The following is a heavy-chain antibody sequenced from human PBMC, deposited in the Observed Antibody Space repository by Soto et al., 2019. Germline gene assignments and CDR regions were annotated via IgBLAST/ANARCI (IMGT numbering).Heavy chain of an antibody. V-gene: IGHV1-69*02. CDR3: ASDGGNSAAFDY. J-gene: IGHJ4*02. D-gene: IGHD2-21*02. CDR2: IIPILGIA. Sequence: SVKVSCKASGGTFSTYTITWVRQAPGQGLEWMGRIIPILGIANYAQKFQGRVTITADKSTSTAYMELSSLRSEDTAVYYCASDGGNSAAFDYWGQGTLVTVS. CDR1: GGTFSTYT.